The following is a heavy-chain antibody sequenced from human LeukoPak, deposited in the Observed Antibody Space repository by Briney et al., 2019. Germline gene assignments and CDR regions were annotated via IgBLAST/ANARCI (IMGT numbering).Heavy chain of an antibody. Sequence: GSLRLSCAASGFTFSSYGMHWVRQAPGKGLEWVAVISYDGSNKYYADSVKGRFTISRDNSKSTLYLQMNSLRAEDTAVYYCAKEGVRNYYDSSGYLFDYWGQGTLVTVSS. CDR2: ISYDGSNK. V-gene: IGHV3-30*18. J-gene: IGHJ4*02. CDR1: GFTFSSYG. D-gene: IGHD3-22*01. CDR3: AKEGVRNYYDSSGYLFDY.